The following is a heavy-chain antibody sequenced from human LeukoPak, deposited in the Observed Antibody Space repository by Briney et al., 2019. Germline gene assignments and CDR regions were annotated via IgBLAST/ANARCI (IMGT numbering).Heavy chain of an antibody. V-gene: IGHV3-7*01. J-gene: IGHJ3*02. CDR3: ARVVDGSGSYDNHDSFDI. Sequence: PGGSLRLSCVASGFTFSSRDWMTWVRQALGKGLEWVANIKQDGSEKNYVDSVTGRFTISRNNAKSSLHLQMNSLRAEDTAVYYCARVVDGSGSYDNHDSFDIWGQGTMVTVSS. D-gene: IGHD3-10*01. CDR1: GFTFSSRDW. CDR2: IKQDGSEK.